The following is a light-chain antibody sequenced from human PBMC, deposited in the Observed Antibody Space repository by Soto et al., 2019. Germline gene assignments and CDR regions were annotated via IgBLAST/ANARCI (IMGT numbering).Light chain of an antibody. V-gene: IGKV1-33*01. CDR1: QDINTY. CDR3: QHYDNLMLT. CDR2: DAS. Sequence: DIQMTQSPSSLSASVGDRVTITCQASQDINTYLNWYQQKPGKAPNLLIYDASRLETGVPSRFSGGGSGTDVTLTVTSLQPEDIATYFCQHYDNLMLTFGGGTKVEL. J-gene: IGKJ4*01.